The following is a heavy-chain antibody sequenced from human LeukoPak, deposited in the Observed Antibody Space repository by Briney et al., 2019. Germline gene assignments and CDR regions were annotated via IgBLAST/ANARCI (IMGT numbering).Heavy chain of an antibody. D-gene: IGHD2-2*02. CDR1: GGSFSGYY. CDR2: INHSGST. CDR3: ARTTLGYCSSTSCSTDY. Sequence: TPSETLSLTCAVYGGSFSGYYWSWIRQPPGKGLEWIGEINHSGSTNYNPSLKSRVTISVDTSKNQFSLKLSSVTAADTAVYYCARTTLGYCSSTSCSTDYWGQGTLVTVSS. V-gene: IGHV4-34*01. J-gene: IGHJ4*02.